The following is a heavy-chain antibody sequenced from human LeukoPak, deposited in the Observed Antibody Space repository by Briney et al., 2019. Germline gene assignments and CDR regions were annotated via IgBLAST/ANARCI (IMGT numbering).Heavy chain of an antibody. V-gene: IGHV3-23*01. Sequence: AGSMRPSCAPSAFTLSSNAMSWVRQAPGKGLEWVSAISGSGGSSYYADYVKGLFTISRDNSKNTLYLQMNRLRAEDTAVYYCAKSDWYVGDNWFDPWGKGTLVTVSS. CDR2: ISGSGGSS. J-gene: IGHJ5*02. CDR1: AFTLSSNA. CDR3: AKSDWYVGDNWFDP. D-gene: IGHD3-9*01.